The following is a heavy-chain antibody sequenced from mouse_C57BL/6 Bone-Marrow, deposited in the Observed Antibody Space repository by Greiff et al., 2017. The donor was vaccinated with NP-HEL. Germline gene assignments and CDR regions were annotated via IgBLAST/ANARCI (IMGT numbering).Heavy chain of an antibody. V-gene: IGHV2-2*01. CDR2: IWSGGST. CDR3: ARKYSNLWYFDV. J-gene: IGHJ1*03. CDR1: GFSLTSYG. Sequence: QVQLKESGPGLVQPSQSLSITCTVSGFSLTSYGVHWVRQSPGKGLEWLGVIWSGGSTDYNAAFISRLSISKDNSKSQVFFKMNSLQADDTAIYYCARKYSNLWYFDVWGTGTTVTVSS. D-gene: IGHD2-5*01.